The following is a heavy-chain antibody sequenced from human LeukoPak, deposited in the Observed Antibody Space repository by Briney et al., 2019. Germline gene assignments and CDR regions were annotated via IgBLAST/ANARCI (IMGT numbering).Heavy chain of an antibody. J-gene: IGHJ4*02. CDR3: AREYCTTNNCYNWGLGY. V-gene: IGHV3-64*02. CDR2: IASNGCTK. Sequence: GGTLRLPCAASGFSFNTYTMRWVRQAPGKGLEYVSGIASNGCTKYYADSVKGRFTICRDNFKNTVYLQMDSLRTEDMAVYYCAREYCTTNNCYNWGLGYWGQGTLVTVSS. CDR1: GFSFNTYT. D-gene: IGHD2-2*02.